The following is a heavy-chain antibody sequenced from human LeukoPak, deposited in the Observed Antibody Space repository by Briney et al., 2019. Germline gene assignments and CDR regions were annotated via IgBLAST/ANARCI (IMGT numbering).Heavy chain of an antibody. CDR1: GFTFSNYG. Sequence: PGGSLRLSCAASGFTFSNYGMHWVRQAPGKGLEWVAIISYDGSNKYYADSVKGRFTISRDNSKNTLHLQMNSLRAEDTAVYYCAKSCLDTYYDTLTGSDYWGQGTLVTVSS. CDR3: AKSCLDTYYDTLTGSDY. CDR2: ISYDGSNK. J-gene: IGHJ4*02. D-gene: IGHD3-9*01. V-gene: IGHV3-30*18.